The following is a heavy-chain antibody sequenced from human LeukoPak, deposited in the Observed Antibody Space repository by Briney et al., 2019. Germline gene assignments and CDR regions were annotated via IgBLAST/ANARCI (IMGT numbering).Heavy chain of an antibody. CDR3: ARGNYYYYMDV. J-gene: IGHJ6*03. CDR2: IYSSGST. CDR1: GGSISSYY. V-gene: IGHV4-4*07. Sequence: SETLSLTCTVSGGSISSYYWTWIRQPAGKGLEWIGRIYSSGSTNYNPSLKSRITMSVDTSKTQFSLNLGSVTAADTAVYYCARGNYYYYMDVWGKGTTVTVSS.